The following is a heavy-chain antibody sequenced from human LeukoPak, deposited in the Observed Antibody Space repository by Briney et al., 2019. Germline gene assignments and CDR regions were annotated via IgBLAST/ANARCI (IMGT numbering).Heavy chain of an antibody. CDR1: GFTVSSNY. CDR3: ARSRGYSYGYVDY. V-gene: IGHV3-66*01. D-gene: IGHD5-18*01. CDR2: IYGGGST. J-gene: IGHJ4*02. Sequence: GGSLRLSCAASGFTVSSNYMSWVRQAPGKGLEWVSVIYGGGSTYYADSVKGRFTISRDNSKNTLYLQMNSLRAEDTAVYYCARSRGYSYGYVDYWGQGTLVTVSS.